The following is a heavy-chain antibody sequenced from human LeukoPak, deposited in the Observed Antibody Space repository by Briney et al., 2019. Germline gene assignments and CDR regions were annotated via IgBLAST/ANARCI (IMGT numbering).Heavy chain of an antibody. CDR3: AKDLESVYSLDAFDI. CDR2: ISYDGSNK. CDR1: GFTFSSYG. V-gene: IGHV3-30*18. D-gene: IGHD1-26*01. Sequence: PGGSLRLSCAPSGFTFSSYGMHWVRQAPGKGLEWVAVISYDGSNKYYADSVKGRFTISRDNSKNTLYLQMNSLRAEDTAVYYCAKDLESVYSLDAFDIWGQGTMVTVSS. J-gene: IGHJ3*02.